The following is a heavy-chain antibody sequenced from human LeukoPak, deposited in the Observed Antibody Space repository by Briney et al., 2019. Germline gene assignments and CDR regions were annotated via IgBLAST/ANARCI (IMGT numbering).Heavy chain of an antibody. D-gene: IGHD3-16*02. CDR1: GFTFSSYE. CDR2: ITSSGSRI. J-gene: IGHJ4*02. CDR3: VRDIGAAAPFDY. Sequence: PGGSLRPSCVASGFTFSSYEMNWVRQAPGKGLEWVSFITSSGSRIYYADSVKGRFTISRDNAKNSLYLQMSSLRAEDTAVYYCVRDIGAAAPFDYWGQGTLVTVSS. V-gene: IGHV3-48*03.